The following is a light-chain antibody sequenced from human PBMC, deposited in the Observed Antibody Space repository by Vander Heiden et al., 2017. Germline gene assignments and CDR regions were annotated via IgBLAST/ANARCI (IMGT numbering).Light chain of an antibody. CDR1: QSVSASK. Sequence: IALTQSPGTLSLSPGVRATLPCRASQSVSASKIAWYQQKPGQAPRLVIYGAASRATGMPDRFSGSGSGTDFTLTISRLEPEDFAVYYCQQFGSSPWTFGLGTKVEIK. CDR2: GAA. CDR3: QQFGSSPWT. V-gene: IGKV3-20*01. J-gene: IGKJ1*01.